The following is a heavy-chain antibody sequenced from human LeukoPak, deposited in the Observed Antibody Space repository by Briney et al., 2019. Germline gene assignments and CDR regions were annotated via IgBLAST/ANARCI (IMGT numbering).Heavy chain of an antibody. CDR3: ARASGYDYWRYYFDY. Sequence: ASVKVSCKASGYTFTSYGISWVRQAPGQGLEWMGWISAYNGNTNYAQKLQGRVTMTTDTSTSTAYMELRSLRSDDTAVYYCARASGYDYWRYYFDYWGQGTLVTVSS. D-gene: IGHD5-12*01. V-gene: IGHV1-18*01. CDR1: GYTFTSYG. CDR2: ISAYNGNT. J-gene: IGHJ4*02.